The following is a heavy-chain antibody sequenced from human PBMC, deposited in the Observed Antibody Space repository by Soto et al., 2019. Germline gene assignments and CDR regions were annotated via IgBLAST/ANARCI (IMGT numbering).Heavy chain of an antibody. D-gene: IGHD6-6*01. CDR2: INPNGGST. Sequence: QVQLVQPGAEVKKPWASVKFSCKASGYIFTNFYIHWVRQAPGQGLEWIGIINPNGGSTNYAQNFQGRVTMTRDTSTSTVNMAVSSLRSEDTAVYFCTRGLASGDHWGQGTLITVSS. J-gene: IGHJ5*02. V-gene: IGHV1-46*03. CDR1: GYIFTNFY. CDR3: TRGLASGDH.